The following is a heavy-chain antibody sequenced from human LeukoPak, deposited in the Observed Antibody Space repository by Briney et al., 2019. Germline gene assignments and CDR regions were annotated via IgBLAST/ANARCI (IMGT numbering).Heavy chain of an antibody. V-gene: IGHV4-34*01. CDR1: GGSFSGYY. D-gene: IGHD3-22*01. Sequence: SETLSLTCAVYGGSFSGYYWSWIRQPPGKGLEGIGEINHRGSTNYNPSLKRRVPISVPTHKNQFSLQLSSVTAADPAVYYCDLPTYYYDSSGYPRYYFDYWGQGTLVNVSS. CDR3: DLPTYYYDSSGYPRYYFDY. J-gene: IGHJ4*02. CDR2: INHRGST.